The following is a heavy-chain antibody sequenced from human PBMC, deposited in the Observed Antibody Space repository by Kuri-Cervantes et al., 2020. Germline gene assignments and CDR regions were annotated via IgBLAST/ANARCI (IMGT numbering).Heavy chain of an antibody. CDR2: MFYSGSP. V-gene: IGHV4-39*01. J-gene: IGHJ4*02. Sequence: SETLSLTCTVSGASISSSSYYWGWIRQPPGKGLEWIGTMFYSGSPYLNPSLKSRVTISVDTSKNQFSLKLSSVTAADTAVYYCARLLKGYYYFDYWGQGTLVTVSS. CDR3: ARLLKGYYYFDY. CDR1: GASISSSSYY. D-gene: IGHD2-15*01.